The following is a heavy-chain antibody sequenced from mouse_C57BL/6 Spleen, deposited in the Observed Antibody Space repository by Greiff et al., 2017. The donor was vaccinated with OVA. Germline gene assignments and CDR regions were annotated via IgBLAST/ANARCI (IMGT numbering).Heavy chain of an antibody. CDR3: TRPDYYGSRYALDY. Sequence: QVQLQQSGAELVRPGASVTLSCKASGYTFTDYEMHWVKQTPVHGLEWIGAIDPETGGTAYNQKFKGKAILTADKSSSTAYMELRSLTSEDSAVYYGTRPDYYGSRYALDYWGQGTSVTVSS. J-gene: IGHJ4*01. D-gene: IGHD1-1*01. V-gene: IGHV1-15*01. CDR1: GYTFTDYE. CDR2: IDPETGGT.